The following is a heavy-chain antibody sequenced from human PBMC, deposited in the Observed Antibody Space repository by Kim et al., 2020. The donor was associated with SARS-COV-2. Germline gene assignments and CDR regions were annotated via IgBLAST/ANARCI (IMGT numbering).Heavy chain of an antibody. Sequence: TGRTHTNPTLKSRVTISVDTSKNQFSLKLSSVTAADTAVYYCARSVTHDYWGQGTLVTVSS. CDR2: TGRT. D-gene: IGHD4-4*01. J-gene: IGHJ4*02. CDR3: ARSVTHDY. V-gene: IGHV4-59*01.